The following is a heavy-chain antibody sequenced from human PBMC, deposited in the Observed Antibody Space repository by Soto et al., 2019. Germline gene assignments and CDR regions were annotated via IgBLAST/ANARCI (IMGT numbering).Heavy chain of an antibody. J-gene: IGHJ4*02. CDR1: GFSLSTSGAG. Sequence: QITLKESGPTLVKPTQTLTVTCTFSGFSLSTSGAGVGWIRQSPGKAPEWLALISWKDEKRYNPGLKSRLTITMYTSKNQVVLTMTDLDPVDTATYFCAHRYGGNYYRWYFDSWGQVTLVTVSS. CDR3: AHRYGGNYYRWYFDS. V-gene: IGHV2-5*01. D-gene: IGHD1-26*01. CDR2: ISWKDEK.